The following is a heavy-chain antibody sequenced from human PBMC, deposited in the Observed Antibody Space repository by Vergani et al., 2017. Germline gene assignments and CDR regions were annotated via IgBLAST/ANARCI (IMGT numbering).Heavy chain of an antibody. CDR3: TKAGQYDRCNFHDS. V-gene: IGHV3-30*02. CDR2: IRYDGTKR. D-gene: IGHD3-22*01. Sequence: QVQLVESGGGVVQPGGSLRLSCIASGFTFRIYGMHWVRQAPGKGLEWVAFIRYDGTKRFYGDSVKGRFTISRDNSQTTVFLQMNSLRADDSAVYYCTKAGQYDRCNFHDSWGQGALVTVAS. J-gene: IGHJ1*01. CDR1: GFTFRIYG.